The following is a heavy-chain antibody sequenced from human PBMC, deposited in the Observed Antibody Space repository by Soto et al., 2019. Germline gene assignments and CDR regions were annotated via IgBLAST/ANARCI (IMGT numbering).Heavy chain of an antibody. CDR2: IWYDGSNK. D-gene: IGHD2-2*01. CDR3: ARESAAHPVRGWFDP. Sequence: QVQLVESGGGVVQPGRSLRLSCAASGFTFSSYGMHWVRQAPGKGLEWVAVIWYDGSNKYYADSVKGRFTISRDNSMNTLYLQMNSLRAEDTAVYYCARESAAHPVRGWFDPWGQGTLVTVSS. CDR1: GFTFSSYG. J-gene: IGHJ5*02. V-gene: IGHV3-33*01.